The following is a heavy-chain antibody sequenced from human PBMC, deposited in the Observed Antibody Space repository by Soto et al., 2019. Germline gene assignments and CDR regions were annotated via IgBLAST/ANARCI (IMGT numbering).Heavy chain of an antibody. J-gene: IGHJ5*02. CDR1: GGTFSSYA. CDR3: ASGTYYYDSSGYPSHGLDWFDP. CDR2: IIPIYGTA. V-gene: IGHV1-69*13. Sequence: GASVKVSCKASGGTFSSYAISWVRQAPGQGLEWMGGIIPIYGTANYAQKFQGRVTITADESTRTAYMELSSLRSEDTAVYYCASGTYYYDSSGYPSHGLDWFDPWGQGTLVTVSS. D-gene: IGHD3-22*01.